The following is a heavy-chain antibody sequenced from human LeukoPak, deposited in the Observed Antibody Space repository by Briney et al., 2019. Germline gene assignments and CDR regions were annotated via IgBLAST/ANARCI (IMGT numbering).Heavy chain of an antibody. CDR3: ARMSPTHYYDSSGYLDY. V-gene: IGHV1-18*01. CDR2: ISAYNGNT. D-gene: IGHD3-22*01. CDR1: GYTFTSYG. Sequence: ASVKVSCKASGYTFTSYGISWVRQAPGQGLEWMGWISAYNGNTNYAQKLQGRVTMTTDTSTSTAYMELSSLRSEDTAVYYCARMSPTHYYDSSGYLDYWGQGTLVTVSS. J-gene: IGHJ4*02.